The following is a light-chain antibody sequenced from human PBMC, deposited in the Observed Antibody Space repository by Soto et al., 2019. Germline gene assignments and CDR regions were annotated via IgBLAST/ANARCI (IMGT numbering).Light chain of an antibody. Sequence: IQLTQSPSSLSASVGDRVTITCRASQGISSSLVWYQQKPGKAPNLLIYDVSSLQSGVPSRFSCSGSGTEFTLTISSLQPEDFATYYCQQLNSYPLTFGGGTKVDI. J-gene: IGKJ4*01. CDR3: QQLNSYPLT. V-gene: IGKV1-9*01. CDR1: QGISSS. CDR2: DVS.